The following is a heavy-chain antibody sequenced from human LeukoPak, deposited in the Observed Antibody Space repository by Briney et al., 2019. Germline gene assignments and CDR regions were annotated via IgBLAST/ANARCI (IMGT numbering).Heavy chain of an antibody. V-gene: IGHV3-48*03. CDR2: ITSSGSPI. D-gene: IGHD1-26*01. CDR1: GFTFSSYA. J-gene: IGHJ3*02. CDR3: ARSPYSGMAFDI. Sequence: GGSLRLSCAASGFTFSSYAMNWVRQAPGKGLEWISFITSSGSPIYYADSVKGRFTISRDNAKNSLYLQMNSLRAEDTAIYYCARSPYSGMAFDIWGQGTMVTVSS.